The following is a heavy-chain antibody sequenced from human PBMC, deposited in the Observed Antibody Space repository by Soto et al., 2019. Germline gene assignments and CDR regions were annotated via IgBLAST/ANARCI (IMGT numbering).Heavy chain of an antibody. D-gene: IGHD3-10*01. CDR1: GGSISSGGYY. V-gene: IGHV4-61*08. CDR2: IYHSGNT. Sequence: SESLSLTCTVSGGSISSGGYYWSWLRHQPGKGLEWIGYIYHSGNTNYNPSLKSRLTIALDTAKNLFSLTLTSVTAADTALYFCAIGVGQDRYAVSFDYWGQGALVTVAS. J-gene: IGHJ4*02. CDR3: AIGVGQDRYAVSFDY.